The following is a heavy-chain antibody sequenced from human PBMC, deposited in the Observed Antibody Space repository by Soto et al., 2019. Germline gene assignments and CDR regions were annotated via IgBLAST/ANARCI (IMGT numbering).Heavy chain of an antibody. CDR1: GGTFSSYA. Sequence: ASVKVSCKASGGTFSSYAISWVRQAPGQGLEWMGGIIPIFGTANYAQKFQGRVTITADESTSTAYMELSSLRSEDTAVYYCARDDYRIIVGATKSAFDIWGQGTMVTVSS. D-gene: IGHD1-26*01. CDR2: IIPIFGTA. V-gene: IGHV1-69*13. CDR3: ARDDYRIIVGATKSAFDI. J-gene: IGHJ3*02.